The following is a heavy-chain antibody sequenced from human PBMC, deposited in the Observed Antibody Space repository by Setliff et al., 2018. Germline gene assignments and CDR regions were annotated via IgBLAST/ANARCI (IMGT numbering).Heavy chain of an antibody. J-gene: IGHJ6*02. CDR1: GSTFSNYY. D-gene: IGHD3-22*01. Sequence: GGSLRLSCAASGSTFSNYYMTWIRQAPGKGLEWISYIHDSGNPTYYADSVKGRFTVSRDNAENSLYLQMTSLRAEDTAVYYFARDASDYYDSSGYSYYYYYGMDVWGQGTTVTVSS. V-gene: IGHV3-11*04. CDR2: IHDSGNPT. CDR3: ARDASDYYDSSGYSYYYYYGMDV.